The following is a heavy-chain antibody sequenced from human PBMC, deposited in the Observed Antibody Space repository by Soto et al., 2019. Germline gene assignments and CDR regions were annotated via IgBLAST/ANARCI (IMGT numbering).Heavy chain of an antibody. D-gene: IGHD4-17*01. CDR2: INHSGST. CDR3: ARGHDYGIFDY. Sequence: ETLSLTCAVYGGSFSGYYWSWIRQPPGKGLEWIGEINHSGSTNYNPSLKSRVTISVDTSKNQFSLKLSSVTAADTAVYYCARGHDYGIFDYWGQGTLVTVSS. V-gene: IGHV4-34*01. CDR1: GGSFSGYY. J-gene: IGHJ4*02.